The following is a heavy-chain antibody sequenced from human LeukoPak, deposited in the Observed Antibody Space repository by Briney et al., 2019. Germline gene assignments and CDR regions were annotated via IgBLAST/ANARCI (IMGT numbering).Heavy chain of an antibody. Sequence: NPSETLSLPCTVSGGSISSYYWSWIRQPPGKGLEWIGYVSYSGSTNYNPSLKSRVTISVDTSKNQFSLRLTSVTAADTAVYYCARERYVYLDYWGQGTLVTVSS. CDR2: VSYSGST. CDR3: ARERYVYLDY. CDR1: GGSISSYY. J-gene: IGHJ4*02. D-gene: IGHD3-9*01. V-gene: IGHV4-59*01.